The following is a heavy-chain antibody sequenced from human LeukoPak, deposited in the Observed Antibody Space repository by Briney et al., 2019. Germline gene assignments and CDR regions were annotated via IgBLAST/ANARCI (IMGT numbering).Heavy chain of an antibody. J-gene: IGHJ6*02. CDR3: AREDCSSTSCYKDYYYYGMDV. D-gene: IGHD2-2*02. CDR2: IYTSGST. CDR1: GGSISSYY. Sequence: PSETLSLTCTVSGGSISSYYWSWIRQPAGKGLEWIGRIYTSGSTNYNPSLKSRVTMSVDTSKNQFSLKLSSATAADTAVYYCAREDCSSTSCYKDYYYYGMDVWGQGTTVTVSS. V-gene: IGHV4-4*07.